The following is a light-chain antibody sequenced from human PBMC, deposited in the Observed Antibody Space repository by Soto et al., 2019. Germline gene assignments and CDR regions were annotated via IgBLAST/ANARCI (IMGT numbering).Light chain of an antibody. CDR3: QQYGSSPWT. CDR1: QIVSNSY. J-gene: IGKJ1*01. Sequence: ETVLTQSPGCLSLSLVHRATLTCGASQIVSNSYLACYQQKPGQAPRLLIYGTSSRATGIPDRFSGSESGTDFTLTINSLEPEDFVIYYCQQYGSSPWTFGQGTEVDIK. CDR2: GTS. V-gene: IGKV3-20*01.